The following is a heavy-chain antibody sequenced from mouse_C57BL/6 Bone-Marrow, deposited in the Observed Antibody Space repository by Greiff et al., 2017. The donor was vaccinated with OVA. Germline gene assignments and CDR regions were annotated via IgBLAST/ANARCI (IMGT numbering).Heavy chain of an antibody. CDR2: IYPGNSDT. CDR3: TRSSDGYPYYYAMDY. CDR1: GYTFTSYW. V-gene: IGHV1-5*01. Sequence: EVMLVESGTVLARPGASVKMSCKTSGYTFTSYWMHWVKQRPGQGLEWIGAIYPGNSDTSYNQKFKGKAKLTAVTSASTAYMELSSLTNEDSAVYYCTRSSDGYPYYYAMDYWGQGTSVTVSS. D-gene: IGHD2-3*01. J-gene: IGHJ4*01.